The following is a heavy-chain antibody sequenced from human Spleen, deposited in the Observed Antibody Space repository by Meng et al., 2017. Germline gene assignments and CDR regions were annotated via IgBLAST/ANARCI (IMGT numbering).Heavy chain of an antibody. CDR1: GFMFGSYW. V-gene: IGHV3-7*03. Sequence: GESLKISCEASGFMFGSYWMSWVRQAPGKGLEWVANIKEDGSEQNYVDSVMGRFTISRDNAKNTLYLQMNSLRAEDTAVYYCAKPLRTMAVAYTESFHHWGQGTLVTVSS. CDR3: AKPLRTMAVAYTESFHH. D-gene: IGHD6-19*01. J-gene: IGHJ1*01. CDR2: IKEDGSEQ.